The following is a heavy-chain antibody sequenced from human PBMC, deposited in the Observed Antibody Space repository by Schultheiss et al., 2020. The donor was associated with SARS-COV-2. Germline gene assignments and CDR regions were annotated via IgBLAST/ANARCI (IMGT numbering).Heavy chain of an antibody. Sequence: GGSLRLSCAASGFTFSDYYMSWIRQAPGKGLEWVSYISSSSSYTNYADSVKGRFTISRDNAKNSLYLQMNSLRAEDTAVYYCARERLDILTGSDDEGYYFDYWGQGTLVTVSS. CDR1: GFTFSDYY. J-gene: IGHJ4*02. CDR3: ARERLDILTGSDDEGYYFDY. D-gene: IGHD3-9*01. V-gene: IGHV3-11*06. CDR2: ISSSSSYT.